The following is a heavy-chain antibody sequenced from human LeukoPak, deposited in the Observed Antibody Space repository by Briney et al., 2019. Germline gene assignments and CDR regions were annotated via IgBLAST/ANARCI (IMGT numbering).Heavy chain of an antibody. CDR2: INSDGSST. CDR1: GFTFSSYW. V-gene: IGHV3-74*01. J-gene: IGHJ4*02. Sequence: GGSLRLSCAASGFTFSSYWMHWVRQAPGKGLVWVSRINSDGSSTSYADSVKGRFTISRDNAKNTLYLQMNSLRAEDTAVYYCARYYYVSSGYYSHFDYWGQGTLVTVSS. CDR3: ARYYYVSSGYYSHFDY. D-gene: IGHD3-22*01.